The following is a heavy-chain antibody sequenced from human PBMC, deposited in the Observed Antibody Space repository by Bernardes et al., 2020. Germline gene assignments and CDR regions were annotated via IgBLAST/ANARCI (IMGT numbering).Heavy chain of an antibody. J-gene: IGHJ4*02. D-gene: IGHD5-18*01. Sequence: DTLSLPCTVSGGSMSSYYWSWIRQFPGQGLEWIVYMSDSGNTNSNPSLKSRVTVSLDTSKNQFSLTLKSVTAADTAVYYCARVPGYSYGFGYFDYWGQGTLVTGSS. V-gene: IGHV4-59*01. CDR3: ARVPGYSYGFGYFDY. CDR2: MSDSGNT. CDR1: GGSMSSYY.